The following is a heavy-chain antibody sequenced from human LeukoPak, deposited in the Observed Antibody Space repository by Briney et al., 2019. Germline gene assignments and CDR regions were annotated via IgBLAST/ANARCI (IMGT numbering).Heavy chain of an antibody. CDR3: AKDQSGSITMVRGVILRVPNWFDP. V-gene: IGHV3-23*01. D-gene: IGHD3-10*01. CDR2: ISGSGGST. CDR1: GFTFSSYA. Sequence: GGSLRLSCAASGFTFSSYAMSWVRQAPGKGLEWVSAISGSGGSTYYADSVKGRFTISRDNSKNTLYLQMNSLRAEDTAVYYCAKDQSGSITMVRGVILRVPNWFDPWDQGTLVTVSS. J-gene: IGHJ5*02.